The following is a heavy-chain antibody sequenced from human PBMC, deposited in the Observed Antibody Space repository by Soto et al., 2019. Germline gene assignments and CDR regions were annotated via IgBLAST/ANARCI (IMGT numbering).Heavy chain of an antibody. CDR1: GASITGSFF. V-gene: IGHV4-4*07. J-gene: IGHJ6*02. Sequence: QVQLQESGPGLMKPSETLSLTCTVSGASITGSFFWSWIRQPAGKGLEWIGRFSLSGTTNYNPSLRSRVTMSADVSKNQFSLKLSSVTAADTAVNYCARLVLNYYYGMDVWGQGTTVTVS. CDR2: FSLSGTT. CDR3: ARLVLNYYYGMDV. D-gene: IGHD3-10*01.